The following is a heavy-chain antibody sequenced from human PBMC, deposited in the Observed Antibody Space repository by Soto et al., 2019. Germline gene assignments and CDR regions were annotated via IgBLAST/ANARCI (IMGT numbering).Heavy chain of an antibody. V-gene: IGHV3-23*01. CDR2: ISGSGGST. CDR3: AKDLASSIFGVVTPIDY. Sequence: GGSLRLSCAASGFPFSSYAMSWVRQAPGKGLEWVSAISGSGGSTYYADSVKGRFTISRDNSKNTLYLQMNSLRAEDTAVYYCAKDLASSIFGVVTPIDYWGQGTLVTVSS. D-gene: IGHD3-3*01. CDR1: GFPFSSYA. J-gene: IGHJ4*02.